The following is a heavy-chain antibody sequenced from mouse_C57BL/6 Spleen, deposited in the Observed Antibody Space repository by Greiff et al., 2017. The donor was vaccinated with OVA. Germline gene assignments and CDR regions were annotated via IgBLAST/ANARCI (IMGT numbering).Heavy chain of an antibody. CDR2: IYPGDGDT. V-gene: IGHV1-80*01. CDR3: AREGPDYYGSSRWYFDV. Sequence: QVHVKQSGAELVKPGASVKISCKASGYAFSSYWMNWVKQRPGKGLEWIGQIYPGDGDTNYNGKFKGKATLTADKSSSTAYMQLSSLTSEDSAVYYCAREGPDYYGSSRWYFDVWGTGTTVTVSS. J-gene: IGHJ1*03. D-gene: IGHD1-1*01. CDR1: GYAFSSYW.